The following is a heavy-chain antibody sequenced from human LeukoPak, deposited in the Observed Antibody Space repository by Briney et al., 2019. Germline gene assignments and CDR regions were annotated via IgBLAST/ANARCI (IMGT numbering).Heavy chain of an antibody. CDR2: ISGSGGNT. CDR3: AKQYSGSFYGDY. D-gene: IGHD1-26*01. Sequence: GGSLRLSCAASGFTFSSFAINWVRQAPGKGLEWVSGISGSGGNTHYADSVKGRFTISRDNSKNTVYLQMNSLRPEDTAVYYCAKQYSGSFYGDYWGQGTLVTVSS. J-gene: IGHJ4*02. V-gene: IGHV3-23*01. CDR1: GFTFSSFA.